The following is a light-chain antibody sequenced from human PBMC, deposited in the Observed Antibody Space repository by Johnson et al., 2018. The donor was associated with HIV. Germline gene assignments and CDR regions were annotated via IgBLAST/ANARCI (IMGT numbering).Light chain of an antibody. CDR2: ENN. V-gene: IGLV1-51*02. CDR3: GTWDSSLRPSF. CDR1: SSNIGNNY. Sequence: QSVLTQPPSVSAAPGQKVTISCSGSSSNIGNNYVSWYQQLPGTAPKLLIYENNKRPSGIPDRFSGSKSGTSATLGITGLQTGGEADYYCGTWDSSLRPSFFGTRTKVTVL. J-gene: IGLJ1*01.